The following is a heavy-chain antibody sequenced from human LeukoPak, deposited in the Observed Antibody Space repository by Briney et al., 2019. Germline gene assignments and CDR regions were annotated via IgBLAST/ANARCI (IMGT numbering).Heavy chain of an antibody. J-gene: IGHJ4*02. D-gene: IGHD1-26*01. CDR2: INGDESST. CDR1: AFTFNTYW. Sequence: PGGSLRLSCAASAFTFNTYWMHWVRQVPGRGPGWVSRINGDESSTNYADSVKGRFTSSRGNAKDTLYLHMNSLTAEDTAVYYCARGAKWAYYFDYWGQGTLVTVSS. V-gene: IGHV3-74*01. CDR3: ARGAKWAYYFDY.